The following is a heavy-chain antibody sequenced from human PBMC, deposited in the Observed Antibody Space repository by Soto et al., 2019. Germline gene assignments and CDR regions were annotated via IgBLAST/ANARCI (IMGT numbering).Heavy chain of an antibody. CDR1: GFTFSSYA. V-gene: IGHV3-23*01. CDR2: ISGSGGST. J-gene: IGHJ4*02. D-gene: IGHD3-22*01. Sequence: GGSRLSCAASGFTFSSYAMSWVRQAPGKGLEWVSAISGSGGSTYYADSVKGRFTISRDNSKNTLYLQMNSLRAEDTAVYYCATGRRSGYYYSYFDYWGQGTLVTVSS. CDR3: ATGRRSGYYYSYFDY.